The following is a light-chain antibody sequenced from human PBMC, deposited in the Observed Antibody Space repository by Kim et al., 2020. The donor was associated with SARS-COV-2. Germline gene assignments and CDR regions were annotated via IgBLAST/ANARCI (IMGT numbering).Light chain of an antibody. J-gene: IGLJ1*01. CDR1: GSDVGGYNY. Sequence: GQSVTISCTGTGSDVGGYNYVSWYQQHPGKAPKLIIYEVTKRPSGVPDRFSGSKSGNTASLTVAGLQAEDEADYYCSSYAGSNSYVFGTGTKVTVL. CDR2: EVT. V-gene: IGLV2-8*01. CDR3: SSYAGSNSYV.